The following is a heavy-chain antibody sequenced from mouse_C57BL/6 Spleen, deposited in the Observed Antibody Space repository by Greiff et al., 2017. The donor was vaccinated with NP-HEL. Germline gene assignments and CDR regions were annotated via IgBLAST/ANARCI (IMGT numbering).Heavy chain of an antibody. CDR1: GYTFTDYE. CDR2: IDPETGGT. Sequence: QVQLQQSGAELVRPGASVTLSCKASGYTFTDYEMHWVKQTPVHGLEWIGAIDPETGGTAYNQKFKGKAILTADKSSSTAYMELRSLTSEDSAVYYCAREGLLRLFFDVWGTGTTVTVSS. J-gene: IGHJ1*03. CDR3: AREGLLRLFFDV. V-gene: IGHV1-15*01. D-gene: IGHD1-1*01.